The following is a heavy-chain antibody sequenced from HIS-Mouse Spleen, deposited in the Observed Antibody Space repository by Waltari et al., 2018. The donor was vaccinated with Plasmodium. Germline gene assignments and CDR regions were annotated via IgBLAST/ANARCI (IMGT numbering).Heavy chain of an antibody. Sequence: EAQLVVSGGGLVQPGGSLLRSCASPVFTFISTWMSWVTQAPGKGLEWVANIKQEGSEKYYVDSVKGRFTISRDNAKNSLYLQMNSLRAEDTAVYYCASSWYWYFDLWGRGTLVTVSS. V-gene: IGHV3-7*01. D-gene: IGHD6-13*01. J-gene: IGHJ2*01. CDR1: VFTFISTW. CDR3: ASSWYWYFDL. CDR2: IKQEGSEK.